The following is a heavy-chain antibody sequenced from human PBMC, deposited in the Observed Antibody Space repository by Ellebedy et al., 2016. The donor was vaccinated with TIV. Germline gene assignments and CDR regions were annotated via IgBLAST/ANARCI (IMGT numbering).Heavy chain of an antibody. CDR2: INHSGST. J-gene: IGHJ3*01. CDR1: GGSISSYY. Sequence: MPGGSLRLSCTVSGGSISSYYWSWIRQPPGKGLEWIGEINHSGSTNYNPSLKSRVTISVDTSKNQFSLRLSSVTAADKAVYYCARVVWQQPVSYAFDVWGQGTMVTVSS. D-gene: IGHD6-13*01. V-gene: IGHV4-34*01. CDR3: ARVVWQQPVSYAFDV.